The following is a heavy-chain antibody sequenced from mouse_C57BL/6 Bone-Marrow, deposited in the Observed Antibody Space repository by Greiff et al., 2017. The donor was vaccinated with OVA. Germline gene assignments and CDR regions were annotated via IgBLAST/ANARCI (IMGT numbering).Heavy chain of an antibody. D-gene: IGHD3-2*02. CDR3: ARSRQLRLLY. CDR1: GYTFTDYY. Sequence: VQLQESGAELVRPGASVKLSCKASGYTFTDYYINWVKQRPGQGLEWIARIYPGSGNTYYNEKFKGKATLTADKSSSTAYVQLSSLTSEDSAVYFCARSRQLRLLYWGQGTALTVSS. J-gene: IGHJ2*01. CDR2: IYPGSGNT. V-gene: IGHV1-76*01.